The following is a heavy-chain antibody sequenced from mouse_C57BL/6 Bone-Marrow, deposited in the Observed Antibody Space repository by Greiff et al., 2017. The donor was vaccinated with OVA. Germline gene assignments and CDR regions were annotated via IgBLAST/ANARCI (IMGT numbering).Heavy chain of an antibody. CDR2: ISSGSSTI. J-gene: IGHJ1*03. V-gene: IGHV5-17*01. CDR3: ARPPGYYGSSLWYFDV. CDR1: GFTFSDYG. Sequence: EVKVVESGGGLVKPGGSLKLSCAASGFTFSDYGMHWVRQAPEKGLEWVAYISSGSSTIYYADTVKGRFTISRDNAKNTLFLQMTSLRSEDTAMYYCARPPGYYGSSLWYFDVWGTGTTVTVSS. D-gene: IGHD1-1*01.